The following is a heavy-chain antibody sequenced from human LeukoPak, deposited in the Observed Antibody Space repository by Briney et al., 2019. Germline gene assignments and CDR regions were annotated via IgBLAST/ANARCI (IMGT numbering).Heavy chain of an antibody. CDR1: GFTMSSHG. D-gene: IGHD3-16*01. Sequence: PGGSLRLSCAASGFTMSSHGMTWVRQAPGKGLEWVSAFSGSGGSTYYGDSVKGRFSISRDNAKNSLYLQMNSLGAEDTAVYYCGRAFPPLRTSSAGDLWGQGTLVTVSS. V-gene: IGHV3-23*01. J-gene: IGHJ4*02. CDR2: FSGSGGST. CDR3: GRAFPPLRTSSAGDL.